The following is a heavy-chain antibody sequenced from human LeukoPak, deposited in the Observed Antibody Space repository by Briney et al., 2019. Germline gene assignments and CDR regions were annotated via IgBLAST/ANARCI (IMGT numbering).Heavy chain of an antibody. CDR1: GFTFSTYN. J-gene: IGHJ4*02. V-gene: IGHV3-21*04. CDR2: ISSTSSYI. Sequence: PGGSLRLSCAASGFTFSTYNMNWVRQAPGKGLEWVSSISSTSSYIYYADSVKGRFTISRDNAKNSLYLQMNSLRAEDIALYYCAKDKGIAVSLYFDYWGQGTLVTVSS. CDR3: AKDKGIAVSLYFDY. D-gene: IGHD6-19*01.